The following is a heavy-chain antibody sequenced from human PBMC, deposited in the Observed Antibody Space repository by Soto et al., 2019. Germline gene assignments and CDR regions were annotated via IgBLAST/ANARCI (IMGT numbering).Heavy chain of an antibody. CDR1: GFTFSNYG. V-gene: IGHV3-30-3*01. CDR2: ISYDGISE. D-gene: IGHD3-22*01. CDR3: ARAGSTGDYDSSGYYLVDY. J-gene: IGHJ4*02. Sequence: GGSLRLSCAASGFTFSNYGFHWARQAPGKGLEWVAVISYDGISEYYADSVKGRFTISRDNPKNTLYLQMKSLRTEDTAVYYCARAGSTGDYDSSGYYLVDYWGRGILVTVSS.